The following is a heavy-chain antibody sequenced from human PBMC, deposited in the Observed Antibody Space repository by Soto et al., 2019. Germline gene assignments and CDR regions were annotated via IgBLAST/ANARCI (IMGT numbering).Heavy chain of an antibody. D-gene: IGHD6-19*01. V-gene: IGHV1-18*01. Sequence: ASVKVSCKASGYTFTSYGISWVRQAPGQGLEWMGWISAYNGNTNYAQKLQGRVTMTTDTSTSTAYMELRSLRSDDTAVYYCARVYDVAVAGTADFDYWGQGTLVTVSS. J-gene: IGHJ4*02. CDR3: ARVYDVAVAGTADFDY. CDR1: GYTFTSYG. CDR2: ISAYNGNT.